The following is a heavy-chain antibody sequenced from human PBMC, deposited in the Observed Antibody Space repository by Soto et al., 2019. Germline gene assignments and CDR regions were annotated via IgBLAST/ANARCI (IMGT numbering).Heavy chain of an antibody. D-gene: IGHD1-1*01. CDR3: AREPATAKPEGVDF. CDR1: GYTFSDYY. Sequence: ASVKVSCKASGYTFSDYYIHWVRQAPGQGLEWMGCINPNSGGTKYAPKFQGEVTMTRDASITTAYMELSRLRSGDTAVYYCAREPATAKPEGVDFWGQGTLVTVSS. J-gene: IGHJ4*02. V-gene: IGHV1-2*02. CDR2: INPNSGGT.